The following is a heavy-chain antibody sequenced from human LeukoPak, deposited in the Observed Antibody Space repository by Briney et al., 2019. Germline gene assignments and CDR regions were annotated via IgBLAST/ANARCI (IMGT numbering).Heavy chain of an antibody. D-gene: IGHD3-22*01. J-gene: IGHJ4*02. CDR1: GYTFTSYG. CDR3: AREETNYYDSSGYFYYFDY. Sequence: GASLKVSCKASGYTFTSYGISWVRQAPGQGLEWMGWISAYNGNTNYAQKLQGRVTMTTDTSTSTAYMELRSLRSDDTAVYYCAREETNYYDSSGYFYYFDYWGQGTLVTVSS. CDR2: ISAYNGNT. V-gene: IGHV1-18*01.